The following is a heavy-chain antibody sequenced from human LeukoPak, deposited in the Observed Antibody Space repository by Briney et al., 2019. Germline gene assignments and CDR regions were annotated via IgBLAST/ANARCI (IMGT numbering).Heavy chain of an antibody. CDR3: ARDLYSSNDA. J-gene: IGHJ5*02. CDR1: GFTFSSYW. D-gene: IGHD6-13*01. CDR2: IKQDGSVK. Sequence: GGSLSLSCAASGFTFSSYWMSWVRQAPGKGLDWVANIKQDGSVKYYVDSVKGRFTISRDNAKNSLYLQMNSLRAEDTAVYYCARDLYSSNDAWGQGTLVTVSS. V-gene: IGHV3-7*01.